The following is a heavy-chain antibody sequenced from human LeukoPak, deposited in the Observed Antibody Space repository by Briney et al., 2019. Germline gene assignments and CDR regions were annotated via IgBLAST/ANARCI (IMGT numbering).Heavy chain of an antibody. Sequence: SVKVSCKASGGTFSSYAISWVRQAPGQGLEWMGRIIPILGIANYAQKFQGRVTITANKSTSTAYMELSSLRSEDTAVYHCAICRQLWFYVYWGRGTLVTVSS. D-gene: IGHD5-18*01. CDR2: IIPILGIA. CDR3: AICRQLWFYVY. V-gene: IGHV1-69*04. J-gene: IGHJ4*02. CDR1: GGTFSSYA.